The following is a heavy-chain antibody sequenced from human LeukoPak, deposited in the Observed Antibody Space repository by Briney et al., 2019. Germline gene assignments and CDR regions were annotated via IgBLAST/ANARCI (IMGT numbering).Heavy chain of an antibody. CDR1: GYTFTGYY. D-gene: IGHD2-2*01. V-gene: IGHV1-2*02. CDR2: INPNGGGT. J-gene: IGHJ4*02. CDR3: ARDLLGYCSSTSCYRDY. Sequence: ASVKVSCKASGYTFTGYYMHWVRQAPGQGLEWMGWINPNGGGTNYAQKFQGRVTMTRDTSISTAYMELSRLRSDDTAVYYCARDLLGYCSSTSCYRDYWGQGTLVTVSS.